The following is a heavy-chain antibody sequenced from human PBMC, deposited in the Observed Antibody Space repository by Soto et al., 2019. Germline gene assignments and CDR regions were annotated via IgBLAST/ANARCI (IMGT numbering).Heavy chain of an antibody. CDR1: GYSFTSYW. J-gene: IGHJ4*02. Sequence: GESLKISCKGSGYSFTSYWIGWVRQMPGKGLEWMGIIYPGDSDTRYSPSFQGQVTISADKSISTAYLQWSSLKTEDTAVYYCEAIYFESNGYYGGKDYWGQGTPVTVSS. CDR3: EAIYFESNGYYGGKDY. D-gene: IGHD3-22*01. V-gene: IGHV5-51*01. CDR2: IYPGDSDT.